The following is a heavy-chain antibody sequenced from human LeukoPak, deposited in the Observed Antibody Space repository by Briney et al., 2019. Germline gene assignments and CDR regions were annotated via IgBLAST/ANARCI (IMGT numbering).Heavy chain of an antibody. J-gene: IGHJ4*02. D-gene: IGHD1-26*01. CDR2: ISAGNGNT. CDR1: GYTFTSYA. CDR3: ARDSGSGNNDY. V-gene: IGHV1-3*01. Sequence: ASVKVSCKASGYTFTSYAIHWVRQAPGQRLEWMGWISAGNGNTKYSQNFQGRVAFISNTSATTAFMELSSLRSEDAAVYYCARDSGSGNNDYWGQGTLVTVSS.